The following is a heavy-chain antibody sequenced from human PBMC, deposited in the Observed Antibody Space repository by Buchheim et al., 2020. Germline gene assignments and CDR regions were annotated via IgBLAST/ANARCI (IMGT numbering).Heavy chain of an antibody. CDR2: IYYSGST. Sequence: QVQLQESGPGLVKPSETLSLTCTVSGGSISSYYWSWIRQPPGKGLEWIGYIYYSGSTNYNPSLKSRVTISVDTSKNQFSLKLSSVTAADTAVYYCARGGGFLYYYYYGMDVWGQGTT. V-gene: IGHV4-59*01. J-gene: IGHJ6*02. D-gene: IGHD3-3*01. CDR3: ARGGGFLYYYYYGMDV. CDR1: GGSISSYY.